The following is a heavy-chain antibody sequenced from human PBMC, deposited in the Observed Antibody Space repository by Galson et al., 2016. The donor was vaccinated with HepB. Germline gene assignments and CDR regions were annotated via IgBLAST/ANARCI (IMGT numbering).Heavy chain of an antibody. CDR1: GFTFTNYW. J-gene: IGHJ4*02. D-gene: IGHD3-10*01. CDR3: ASEFDLGSGSYPS. CDR2: TSQDGSEK. V-gene: IGHV3-7*01. Sequence: SLRLSCAASGFTFTNYWMSWVRQAPRKGLEWVAQTSQDGSEKYYADSVKGRFTISRDNAKNSVYLQMNSLGVEDTAMYYCASEFDLGSGSYPSWGQGTLVSVSS.